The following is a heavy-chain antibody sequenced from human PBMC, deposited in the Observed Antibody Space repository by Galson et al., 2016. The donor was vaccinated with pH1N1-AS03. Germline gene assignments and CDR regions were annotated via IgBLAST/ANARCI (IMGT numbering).Heavy chain of an antibody. CDR1: GFTLSSYA. J-gene: IGHJ6*02. D-gene: IGHD6-19*01. V-gene: IGHV3-23*01. Sequence: SLRLSCAAPGFTLSSYALTWVRQAPGKGLIWVSSISGRGDSAYYADAVKGRFTISRDNSKNTLYLQMNSLRAEDTAVYYCAKGRGWPVWHDGMDVWGQGTTVTVSS. CDR2: ISGRGDSA. CDR3: AKGRGWPVWHDGMDV.